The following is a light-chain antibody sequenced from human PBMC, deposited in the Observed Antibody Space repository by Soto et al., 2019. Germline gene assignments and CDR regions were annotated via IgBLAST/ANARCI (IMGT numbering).Light chain of an antibody. CDR2: KAS. V-gene: IGKV1-5*03. Sequence: DIPMTQSPSTLSASVGDRVTITCRASQSISSWLAWYQQKPRKAPKLLIYKASSLESGVPSRFSGSGSGTEFTLTISSLQPDDFATYYCQQSGTFGQGTKLEIK. CDR1: QSISSW. CDR3: QQSGT. J-gene: IGKJ2*01.